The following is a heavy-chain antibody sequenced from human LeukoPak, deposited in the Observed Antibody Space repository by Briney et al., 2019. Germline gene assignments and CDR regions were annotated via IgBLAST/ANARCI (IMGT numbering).Heavy chain of an antibody. Sequence: GASVKVSCKASGYTFTSYGISCVRQAPGQGLERMGWISAYNGNTNYAQKLQGRVTMTTDTSTSTAYMELRSLRSDDTAVYYCARVPYCSSTSCYRVGYYYYYMDVWGKGTTVTVSS. CDR2: ISAYNGNT. J-gene: IGHJ6*03. D-gene: IGHD2-2*02. V-gene: IGHV1-18*01. CDR3: ARVPYCSSTSCYRVGYYYYYMDV. CDR1: GYTFTSYG.